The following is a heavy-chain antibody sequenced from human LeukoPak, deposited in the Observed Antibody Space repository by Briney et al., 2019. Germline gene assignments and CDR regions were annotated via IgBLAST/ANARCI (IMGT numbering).Heavy chain of an antibody. V-gene: IGHV3-23*01. J-gene: IGHJ4*02. CDR1: GFTFTTYA. CDR3: AKSHSVEQRGYFDY. Sequence: GGSLRLSCAASGFTFTTYAMSWVRQAPGKGLEWVSTIANDGGSTYYADSVKGRFTISRDNSKNTVYLQMNSLRAEDVAVYYCAKSHSVEQRGYFDYWGQGTLVPVSS. D-gene: IGHD1/OR15-1a*01. CDR2: IANDGGST.